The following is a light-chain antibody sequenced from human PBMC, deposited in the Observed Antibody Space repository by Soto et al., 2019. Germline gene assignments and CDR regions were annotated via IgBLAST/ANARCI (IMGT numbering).Light chain of an antibody. Sequence: EIVMTQSPATLSVPPGERATLSCRASQSVGSNLAWYQQKPGQAPRLLMYGASTRATGVPARFSGSGSGAEFTLTISSLQSEDFAVYYCQQYNNRPPWTFGQGTKVEIE. V-gene: IGKV3-15*01. CDR3: QQYNNRPPWT. J-gene: IGKJ1*01. CDR2: GAS. CDR1: QSVGSN.